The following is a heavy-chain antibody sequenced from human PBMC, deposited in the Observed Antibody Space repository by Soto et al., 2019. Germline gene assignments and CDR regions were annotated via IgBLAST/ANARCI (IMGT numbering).Heavy chain of an antibody. J-gene: IGHJ4*02. CDR3: ARQIYDSDTGPNFQYYFDS. V-gene: IGHV5-10-1*01. CDR1: GYSFAGCW. CDR2: IDPSDSQT. D-gene: IGHD3-22*01. Sequence: GESLKISCKGSGYSFAGCWITWVRQKPGKGLEWMGRIDPSDSQTYYSPSFRGHVTISVTKSITTVFLQWSSLRASDTAMYYCARQIYDSDTGPNFQYYFDSWGQGTPVTVSS.